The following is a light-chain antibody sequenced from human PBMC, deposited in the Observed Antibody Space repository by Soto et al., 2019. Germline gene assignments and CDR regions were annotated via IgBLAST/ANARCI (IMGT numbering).Light chain of an antibody. CDR1: QSVLFSSNNENY. Sequence: DIVMTQSPDSLAVSLGERATINCKSSQSVLFSSNNENYLAWYQQKPGQPPKLLIYWASTRESGVPDRFSGGGAGTDFTLTISSLQAEDVAVYYCQQYYSTPPWTFGQGTKVEIK. J-gene: IGKJ1*01. V-gene: IGKV4-1*01. CDR2: WAS. CDR3: QQYYSTPPWT.